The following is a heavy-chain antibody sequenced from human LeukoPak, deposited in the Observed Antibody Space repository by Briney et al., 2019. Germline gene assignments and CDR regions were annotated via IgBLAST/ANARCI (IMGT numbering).Heavy chain of an antibody. V-gene: IGHV4-59*01. CDR1: GGSISSYY. D-gene: IGHD6-13*01. J-gene: IGHJ4*02. CDR3: ARGIPYSSSCHFDY. Sequence: SETLSLTCTVSGGSISSYYWSWIRQPPGKGLEWIGYIYYSGSTNYNPSLKSRVTISVDTSKNQFSLKLSSVTAADTAVYYCARGIPYSSSCHFDYWGQGTLVTVSS. CDR2: IYYSGST.